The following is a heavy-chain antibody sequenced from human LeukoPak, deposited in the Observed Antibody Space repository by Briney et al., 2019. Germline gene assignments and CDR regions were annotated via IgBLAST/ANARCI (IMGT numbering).Heavy chain of an antibody. J-gene: IGHJ3*02. V-gene: IGHV3-53*01. CDR3: ASLKTYYYGSGSYYRAFDI. CDR2: IYSGGST. D-gene: IGHD3-10*01. Sequence: GGSLRLSCAASGSTVSSNYMSWVRQAPGKGLEWVSVIYSGGSTYYADSVKGRFTISRDNSKNTLYLQMNSLRAEDTAVYYCASLKTYYYGSGSYYRAFDIWGQGTMVTVSS. CDR1: GSTVSSNY.